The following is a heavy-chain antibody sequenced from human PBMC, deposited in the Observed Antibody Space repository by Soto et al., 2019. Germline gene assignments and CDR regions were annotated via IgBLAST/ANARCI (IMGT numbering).Heavy chain of an antibody. D-gene: IGHD1-1*01. CDR2: ISWNSGSI. CDR1: GFNLDDYA. V-gene: IGHV3-9*01. J-gene: IGHJ6*02. Sequence: EVQLVESGGGLVQPGRSLRLSCAASGFNLDDYAMHWVRQAPGKGLEWVSGISWNSGSIGYADSVEGRFTISRDNAKISLYLQVNSLRAEDTALYYCARGEQVGYYYGMDVWGQGTTVTVSS. CDR3: ARGEQVGYYYGMDV.